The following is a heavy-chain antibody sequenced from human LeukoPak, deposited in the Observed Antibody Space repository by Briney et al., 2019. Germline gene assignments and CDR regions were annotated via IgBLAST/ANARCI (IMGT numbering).Heavy chain of an antibody. J-gene: IGHJ4*02. Sequence: GGSLRLSWAASGFIFSKYWMSWVRQAPGKGLEWVANIKQDGSEKYYVDSVKGRFTISRDNAKNSLYLQMNSLRAEDTAVYYCARVRLRRGFGDFDYWGQGALVTVSS. CDR2: IKQDGSEK. CDR1: GFIFSKYW. CDR3: ARVRLRRGFGDFDY. V-gene: IGHV3-7*01. D-gene: IGHD4-17*01.